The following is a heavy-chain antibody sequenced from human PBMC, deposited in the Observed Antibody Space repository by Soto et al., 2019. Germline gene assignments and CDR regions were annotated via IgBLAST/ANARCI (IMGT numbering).Heavy chain of an antibody. J-gene: IGHJ6*03. V-gene: IGHV3-7*01. CDR1: GFSIRDYW. CDR3: ERGKDGRRAGTYSFDMDV. Sequence: EEHLVESGGGLVQPGGSLRLSCAASGFSIRDYWMTWVRQAPGKGLDWVANIKQDGSEKFYVDSLQGRFTISRDNAKNSGYLLMNSLRADDTAVYYCERGKDGRRAGTYSFDMDVWGKGTTVTLSS. D-gene: IGHD1-1*01. CDR2: IKQDGSEK.